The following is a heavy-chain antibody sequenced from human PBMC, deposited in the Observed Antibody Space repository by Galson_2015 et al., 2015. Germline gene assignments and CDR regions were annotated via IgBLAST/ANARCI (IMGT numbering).Heavy chain of an antibody. Sequence: TLSLSCTVSGGSIRSGGYYWSWLRQHPGKGLEWIGHIYYSGGTDYTPSLKRRVTISVDSSKNQFSLMLSSVTAADTAVYYCARTYDSSGYYFFPYWGQGTLVTVSS. CDR2: IYYSGGT. V-gene: IGHV4-31*03. CDR1: GGSIRSGGYY. D-gene: IGHD3-22*01. J-gene: IGHJ4*02. CDR3: ARTYDSSGYYFFPY.